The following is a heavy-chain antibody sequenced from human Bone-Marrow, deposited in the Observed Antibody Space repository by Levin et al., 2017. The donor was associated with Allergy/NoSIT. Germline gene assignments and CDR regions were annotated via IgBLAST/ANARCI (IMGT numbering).Heavy chain of an antibody. J-gene: IGHJ4*02. CDR3: ARPHCSGGACYSDPFDF. D-gene: IGHD2-15*01. Sequence: GESLKISCKGSGYSFSNYWIAWVRQMPGKGLEWMGIIYPGDSATRYSPSFEGQVTISVDKSISTAFLQWTFLNASDSATYYWARPHCSGGACYSDPFDFWGQGTLVTVSS. CDR1: GYSFSNYW. CDR2: IYPGDSAT. V-gene: IGHV5-51*01.